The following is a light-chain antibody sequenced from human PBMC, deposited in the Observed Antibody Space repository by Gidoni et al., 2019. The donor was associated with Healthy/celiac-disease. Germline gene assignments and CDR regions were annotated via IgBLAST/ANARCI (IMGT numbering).Light chain of an antibody. CDR1: QSISSW. J-gene: IGKJ1*01. CDR2: KTS. V-gene: IGKV1-5*03. CDR3: QQYNSYSPVWT. Sequence: DLQLTQSPSTLSSSVGDRVTITCRASQSISSWLAWYQQKPGKAPKLLIYKTSSLESGVPSRFSGSGSGTEFTLTISSLQPDDFATYYCQQYNSYSPVWTFGQGTKVEIK.